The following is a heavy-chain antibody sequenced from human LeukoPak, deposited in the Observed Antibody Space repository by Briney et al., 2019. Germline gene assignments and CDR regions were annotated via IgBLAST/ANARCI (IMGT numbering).Heavy chain of an antibody. CDR2: IKSKTDGGTT. D-gene: IGHD3-10*01. Sequence: GGTLRLSCAASGFTFSNAWMSWVRQAPGKGLEWVGRIKSKTDGGTTDYAAPVKGRFTISRGDSKNTLYLQMNSLKTEDTAVYYCTTVLLWFGELFYWGQGTLVTVSS. V-gene: IGHV3-15*01. J-gene: IGHJ4*02. CDR3: TTVLLWFGELFY. CDR1: GFTFSNAW.